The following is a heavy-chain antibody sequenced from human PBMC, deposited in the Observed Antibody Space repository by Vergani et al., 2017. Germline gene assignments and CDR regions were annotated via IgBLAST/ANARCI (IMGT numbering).Heavy chain of an antibody. CDR1: GFTFDDYA. D-gene: IGHD2-2*02. J-gene: IGHJ1*01. CDR2: ISWNSGSI. CDR3: AKTPSPVYCSSTSCYTGYFQH. V-gene: IGHV3-9*01. Sequence: EVQLVESGGGLVQPGRSLRLSCAASGFTFDDYAMHWVRQAPGKGLEWVSGISWNSGSIGYADSVKGRFTISRDNAKNSRYLQMNSLRAEDTALYYCAKTPSPVYCSSTSCYTGYFQHWGQGTLVTVSS.